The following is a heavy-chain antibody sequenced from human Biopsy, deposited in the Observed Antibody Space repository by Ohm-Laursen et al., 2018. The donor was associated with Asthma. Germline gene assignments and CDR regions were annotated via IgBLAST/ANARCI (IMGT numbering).Heavy chain of an antibody. J-gene: IGHJ4*02. V-gene: IGHV1-24*01. CDR3: ASDFPKDYVRYNFQF. Sequence: EASVKVSCKLSGYSLTDLSMHWVRQAPGQGLEWMGGHDHEEGGTVNAWRFQGRVTMTEGTSTDTAYMELSSLSSDDTAVYYCASDFPKDYVRYNFQFWGQGTLVTVSS. CDR2: HDHEEGGT. CDR1: GYSLTDLS. D-gene: IGHD4-17*01.